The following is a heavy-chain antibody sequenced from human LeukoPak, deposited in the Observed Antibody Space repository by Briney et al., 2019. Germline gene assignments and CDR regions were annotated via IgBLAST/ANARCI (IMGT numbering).Heavy chain of an antibody. J-gene: IGHJ4*02. CDR1: GGTFSSYA. CDR2: INPNSGGT. Sequence: ASVKVSCKASGGTFSSYAISWVRQAPGQGLEWMGWINPNSGGTNYAQKFQGRVTMTRDTSISTAYMELSRLRSDDTAVYYCARRERWLQDFDYWGQGTLVTVSS. V-gene: IGHV1-2*02. D-gene: IGHD5-24*01. CDR3: ARRERWLQDFDY.